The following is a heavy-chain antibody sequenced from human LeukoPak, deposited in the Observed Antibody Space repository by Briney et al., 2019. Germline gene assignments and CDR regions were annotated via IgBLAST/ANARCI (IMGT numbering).Heavy chain of an antibody. CDR2: IYYSGST. CDR1: GGSISNGGYY. J-gene: IGHJ5*02. Sequence: SETLCLTCTVSGGSISNGGYYRSWIRQHPGKGLEWIGYIYYSGSTYYNPSLKSRVTISVDTSKNQFSLKLSSVTAADTAVYYCARVTGTPVFWFYPWGQGTLVTVSS. V-gene: IGHV4-31*03. CDR3: ARVTGTPVFWFYP. D-gene: IGHD1-7*01.